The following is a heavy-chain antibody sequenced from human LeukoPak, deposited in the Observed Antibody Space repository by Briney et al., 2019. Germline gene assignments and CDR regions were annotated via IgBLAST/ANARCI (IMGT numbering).Heavy chain of an antibody. CDR2: INHSGST. Sequence: SETLSLTCAVYGGSFSGYYWSWIRQPPGKGLEWIGEINHSGSTNYNPSLKSRVTISVDTSKNQFSLKLSPVTAADTAVYYCARRTHSRFDYWGQGTLVTVSS. V-gene: IGHV4-34*01. J-gene: IGHJ4*02. CDR3: ARRTHSRFDY. CDR1: GGSFSGYY. D-gene: IGHD1-7*01.